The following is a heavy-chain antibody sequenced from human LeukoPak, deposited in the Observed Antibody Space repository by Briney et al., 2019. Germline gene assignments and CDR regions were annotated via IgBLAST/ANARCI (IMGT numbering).Heavy chain of an antibody. CDR3: ARGPTLGPLDY. Sequence: GGSLRLSCAASGFTFSTYAIHWVRQAPGKGLEWVAVISFDGVNTFYADSVKGRFTISRDNAKNSLYLQMNSLRAEDTAVYYCARGPTLGPLDYWGQGTLVTVSS. J-gene: IGHJ4*02. CDR1: GFTFSTYA. V-gene: IGHV3-30*04. CDR2: ISFDGVNT.